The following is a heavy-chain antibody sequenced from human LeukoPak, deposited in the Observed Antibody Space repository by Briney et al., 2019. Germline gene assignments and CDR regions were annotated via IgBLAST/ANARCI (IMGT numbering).Heavy chain of an antibody. CDR1: GFTVSSNY. J-gene: IGHJ4*02. CDR3: TTKRGYSYGYAD. D-gene: IGHD5-18*01. CDR2: IYSGGST. Sequence: GGSLRLSCAASGFTVSSNYMSWVRQAPRKGLEWLSVIYSGGSTYYADSVKGRFTISRDNSKNTLYLQMNSLRAEDTAVYYCTTKRGYSYGYADWGQGTLVTVSS. V-gene: IGHV3-66*01.